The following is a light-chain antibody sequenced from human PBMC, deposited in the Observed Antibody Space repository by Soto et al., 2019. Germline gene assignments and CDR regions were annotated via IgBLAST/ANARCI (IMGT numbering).Light chain of an antibody. CDR1: SSNIGAGHD. J-gene: IGLJ1*01. Sequence: QSVLTQPPSVSGAPGQRVTISCTGSSSNIGAGHDVHWYQHLPGTAPKLLIYGNGNRPSGVPDRSSASKSGTPPSLAITGLQAEDEADYYCQSYDSSLSGSEVFGTGTKVTVL. V-gene: IGLV1-40*01. CDR2: GNG. CDR3: QSYDSSLSGSEV.